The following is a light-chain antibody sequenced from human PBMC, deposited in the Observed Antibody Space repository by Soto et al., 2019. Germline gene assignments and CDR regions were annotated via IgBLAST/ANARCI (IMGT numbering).Light chain of an antibody. CDR2: GAS. CDR3: QQYGTSPFT. CDR1: QSVSNNY. Sequence: EIVLTQSPGTLSLSPGERATLSCRASQSVSNNYLAWYQQKPGQAPRLLISGASNRATGIPDRFSGSGSGTDFTLAISRLEPEDFAVYYCQQYGTSPFTFGPGNRVDLK. J-gene: IGKJ3*01. V-gene: IGKV3-20*01.